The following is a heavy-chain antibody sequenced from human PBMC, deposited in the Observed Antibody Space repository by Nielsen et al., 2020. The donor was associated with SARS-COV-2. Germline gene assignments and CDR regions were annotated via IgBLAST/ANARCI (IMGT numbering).Heavy chain of an antibody. V-gene: IGHV4-34*01. CDR3: ARPKYPLGAARKEYFQH. CDR1: GGSFSGYY. J-gene: IGHJ1*01. CDR2: INHSGST. D-gene: IGHD6-6*01. Sequence: SETLSLTCAVSGGSFSGYYWSWIRQPPGKGLEWIGEINHSGSTNYNPSLKSRVTISVDTSKNQFSLKLSSVTAADTAVYYCARPKYPLGAARKEYFQHWGQGTLVTVSS.